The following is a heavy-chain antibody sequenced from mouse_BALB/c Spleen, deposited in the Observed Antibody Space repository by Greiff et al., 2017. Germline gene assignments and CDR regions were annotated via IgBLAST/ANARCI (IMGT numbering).Heavy chain of an antibody. CDR3: ARFGGKPWYFDV. CDR2: ISYSGST. J-gene: IGHJ1*01. Sequence: EVQLQESGPSLVKPSQTLSLTCSVTGDSITSGYWNWIRKFPGNKLEYMGYISYSGSTYYNPSLKSRISITRDTSKNQYYLQLNSVTTEDTATYYCARFGGKPWYFDVWGAGTTVTVSS. V-gene: IGHV3-8*02. CDR1: GDSITSGY. D-gene: IGHD2-1*01.